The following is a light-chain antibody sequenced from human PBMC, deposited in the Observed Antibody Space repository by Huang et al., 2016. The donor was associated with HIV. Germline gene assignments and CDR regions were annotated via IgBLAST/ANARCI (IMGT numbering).Light chain of an antibody. CDR2: LSS. CDR3: MQALQTPRT. V-gene: IGKV2-28*01. Sequence: IVITQSPLSLPVTPGEPASISCRSSQSLLHSHGYHYLDWYRQKPGQAPQLLISLSSSRAPGVPDRFSGSGSVPDFTLKISRVEAEDVGIYFCMQALQTPRTFGQGTRLEIK. J-gene: IGKJ5*01. CDR1: QSLLHSHGYHY.